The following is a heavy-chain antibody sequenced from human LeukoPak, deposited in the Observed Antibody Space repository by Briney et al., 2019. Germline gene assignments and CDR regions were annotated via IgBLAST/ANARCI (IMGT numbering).Heavy chain of an antibody. CDR3: ARARYCSGGSCYAEN. Sequence: PGESLKISCKGSGYSFTTYWIGWVRQMPGKGLEWMGIIYPGDSDTRYSPSSQGQVTISVDKSISTAYLQWSSLKASDTAMYYCARARYCSGGSCYAENWGQGTLVTVSS. D-gene: IGHD2-15*01. J-gene: IGHJ4*02. V-gene: IGHV5-51*01. CDR1: GYSFTTYW. CDR2: IYPGDSDT.